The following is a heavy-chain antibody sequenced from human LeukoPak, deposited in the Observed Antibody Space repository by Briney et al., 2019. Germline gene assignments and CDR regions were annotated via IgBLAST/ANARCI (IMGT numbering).Heavy chain of an antibody. J-gene: IGHJ4*02. CDR3: ARDPSLYDSSVGAFDY. V-gene: IGHV3-33*08. CDR1: GFTFSSHW. D-gene: IGHD3-22*01. CDR2: IWYDGSNQ. Sequence: PGGSLRLSCAASGFTFSSHWMTWVRQAPGKGLEWVAVIWYDGSNQYSADTVKGRFTISRDNSKNTLYLQMNSLRAEDTAVYYCARDPSLYDSSVGAFDYWGQGTLVTVSS.